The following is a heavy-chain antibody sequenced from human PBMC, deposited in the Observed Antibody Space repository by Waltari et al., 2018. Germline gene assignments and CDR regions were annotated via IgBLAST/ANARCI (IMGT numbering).Heavy chain of an antibody. CDR3: ARHYNYYDSSGYLEADY. J-gene: IGHJ4*02. CDR2: IYPGDSDT. Sequence: EVQLVQSGAEVKKPGASLKISCKGSGYSFTSYWLAWVREMPAKGLEWMGIIYPGDSDTRYSPSFQGQVTISADKSISTAYLQWSSLKASDTAMYYCARHYNYYDSSGYLEADYWGQGTLVTVSS. CDR1: GYSFTSYW. V-gene: IGHV5-51*01. D-gene: IGHD3-22*01.